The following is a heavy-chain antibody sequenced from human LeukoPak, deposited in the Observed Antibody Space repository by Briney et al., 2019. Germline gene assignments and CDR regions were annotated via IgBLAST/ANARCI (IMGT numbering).Heavy chain of an antibody. Sequence: ASVKVSCKASGGTFSSYAISWVRQAPGQGLEWMGGIIPIFGTANYAQKFQGRVTITADESTSTAYMELSSLRSEDTAVYYCAIRCEDCTGDYWGQGTPVTVSS. CDR1: GGTFSSYA. CDR2: IIPIFGTA. D-gene: IGHD4-17*01. J-gene: IGHJ4*02. CDR3: AIRCEDCTGDY. V-gene: IGHV1-69*13.